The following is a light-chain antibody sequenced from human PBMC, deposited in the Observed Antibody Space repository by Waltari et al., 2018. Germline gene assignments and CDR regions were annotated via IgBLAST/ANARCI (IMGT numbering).Light chain of an antibody. CDR3: QQYGTSPWT. CDR2: GVS. J-gene: IGKJ1*01. CDR1: QSVTSIY. Sequence: EIVLTQSPGALSLSPGERATLPCRASQSVTSIYLAWYQQKPGQAPRLLIYGVSSRATGIPDRFSGSGSGTDFTLTISRLEPEDFAVYYCQQYGTSPWTFGQGTKVEIK. V-gene: IGKV3-20*01.